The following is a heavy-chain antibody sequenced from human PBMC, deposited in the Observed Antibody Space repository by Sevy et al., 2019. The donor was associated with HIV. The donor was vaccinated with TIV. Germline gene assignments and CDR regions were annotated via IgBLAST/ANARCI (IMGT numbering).Heavy chain of an antibody. CDR2: LKSDVYGGTV. V-gene: IGHV3-49*04. J-gene: IGHJ4*02. CDR1: GFTFGDYC. D-gene: IGHD6-13*01. Sequence: GESLKISCTASGFTFGDYCMSWVRQAPGKGLEWVAFLKSDVYGGTVDHAASVRGRFFISRDDSKTIAHLQMNDLKTEDTGVYYCTRWKAAQSIFDYWGQGALVTVSS. CDR3: TRWKAAQSIFDY.